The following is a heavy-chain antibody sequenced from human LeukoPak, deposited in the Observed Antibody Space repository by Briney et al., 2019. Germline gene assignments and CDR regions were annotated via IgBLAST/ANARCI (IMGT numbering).Heavy chain of an antibody. J-gene: IGHJ6*03. D-gene: IGHD4-17*01. Sequence: GGSLRLSCAASGFTFSSYWMSWVRQAPGKGLERVANIKQDGSEKYYADSVKSRFTISRDNTKKTLYMQKNTLRDDDTPGYYSPKRRHDYGDYYYRDVWGKGTTVTVSS. CDR3: PKRRHDYGDYYYRDV. CDR2: IKQDGSEK. CDR1: GFTFSSYW. V-gene: IGHV3-7*03.